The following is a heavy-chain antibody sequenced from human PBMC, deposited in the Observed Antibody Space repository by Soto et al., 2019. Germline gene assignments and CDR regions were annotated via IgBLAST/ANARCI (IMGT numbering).Heavy chain of an antibody. CDR1: RFAFNNYA. CDR3: ARLGLFDY. V-gene: IGHV3-23*01. CDR2: ISGSGGTT. Sequence: PGGSLRLSCAASRFAFNNYAMTWIRQASGKGLEWVSSISGSGGTTYYADSVKGRFTISRDKSKDTLYLHMICLRAEDSAVFYCARLGLFDYWCRGILVTVSS. D-gene: IGHD2-21*02. J-gene: IGHJ4*02.